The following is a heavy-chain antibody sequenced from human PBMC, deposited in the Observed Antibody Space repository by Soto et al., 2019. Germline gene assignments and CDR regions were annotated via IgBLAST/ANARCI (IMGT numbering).Heavy chain of an antibody. Sequence: PSETLSLTCTVSGGFIWGWIRQSPDKGLEWIGYIYNSGRYNYNPSLESRLTISIDTSKNQFSLRLASVTAADTAVYYCARTLPNRQLFDSWSHGTLVTVYS. J-gene: IGHJ4*01. D-gene: IGHD1-1*01. CDR3: ARTLPNRQLFDS. CDR2: IYNSGRY. V-gene: IGHV4-59*01. CDR1: GGFI.